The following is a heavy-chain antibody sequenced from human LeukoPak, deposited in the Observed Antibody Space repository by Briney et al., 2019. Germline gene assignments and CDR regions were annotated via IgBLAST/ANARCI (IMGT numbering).Heavy chain of an antibody. D-gene: IGHD6-6*01. Sequence: GGSLRLSCAASGFTFSSYGMHWVRQAPGKGLEWVALIWYDGSNKYYADSVKGRFTISRDNSKNTLYLQMNSLRAEDTAVYYCAKDAIAARPRYYFDYWGQGTLVTVSS. CDR2: IWYDGSNK. CDR3: AKDAIAARPRYYFDY. J-gene: IGHJ4*02. CDR1: GFTFSSYG. V-gene: IGHV3-33*06.